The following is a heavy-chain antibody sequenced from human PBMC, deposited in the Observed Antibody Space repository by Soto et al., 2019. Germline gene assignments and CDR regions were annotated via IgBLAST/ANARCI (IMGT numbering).Heavy chain of an antibody. J-gene: IGHJ6*02. V-gene: IGHV4-34*01. D-gene: IGHD3-9*01. CDR2: INHSGST. Sequence: RQPPGKGLEWIGEINHSGSTNYNPSLKSRVTISVDTSKNQFSLKLSSVTAADTAVYYCARGRSGLTGYYREYYYYYGMDVWGQGTTVTVSS. CDR3: ARGRSGLTGYYREYYYYYGMDV.